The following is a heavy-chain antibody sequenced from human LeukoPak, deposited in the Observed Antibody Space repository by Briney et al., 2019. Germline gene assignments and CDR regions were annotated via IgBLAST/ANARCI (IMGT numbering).Heavy chain of an antibody. CDR1: GFTFDDYA. D-gene: IGHD6-19*01. CDR3: AKDKGSSGWYPTFDY. V-gene: IGHV3-43D*03. CDR2: ISWDGGST. Sequence: GGSLRLSCAASGFTFDDYAMHWVRQAPGKGLEWVSLISWDGGSTYYADSVKGRFTISRDNSKNSLYPQMNSLRAEDTALYYCAKDKGSSGWYPTFDYWGQGTLVTVSS. J-gene: IGHJ4*02.